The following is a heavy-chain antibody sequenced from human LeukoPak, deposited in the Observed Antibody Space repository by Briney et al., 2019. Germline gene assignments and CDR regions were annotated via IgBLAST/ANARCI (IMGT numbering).Heavy chain of an antibody. CDR3: ATEGKMVRGVYTDY. CDR2: IIPIFDTA. D-gene: IGHD3-10*01. V-gene: IGHV1-69*06. CDR1: GGTFSNYA. Sequence: GASVKVSCKASGGTFSNYAISWVRQAPGQGLEWMGGIIPIFDTADYAQKFQGRATMTADTSTDTAYMELSSLRSEDTAVYYCATEGKMVRGVYTDYWGQGTLVTVSS. J-gene: IGHJ4*02.